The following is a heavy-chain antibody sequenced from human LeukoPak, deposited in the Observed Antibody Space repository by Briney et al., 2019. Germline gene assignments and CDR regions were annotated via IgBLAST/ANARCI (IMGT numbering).Heavy chain of an antibody. CDR1: GYSFTSYW. D-gene: IGHD3-22*01. CDR2: IYPGDSDT. J-gene: IGHJ3*02. V-gene: IGHV5-51*01. Sequence: GESLKISCKGSGYSFTSYWIGWVRQVPGKGLEWMGIIYPGDSDTRYSPSFQGQVTISADKSISTAYLQWSSLKASDTAMYYCATYDSSGYYSNDAFDIWGQGTMVTVSS. CDR3: ATYDSSGYYSNDAFDI.